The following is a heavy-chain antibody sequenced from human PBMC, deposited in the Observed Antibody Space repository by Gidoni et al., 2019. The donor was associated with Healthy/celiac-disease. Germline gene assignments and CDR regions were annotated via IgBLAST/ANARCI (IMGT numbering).Heavy chain of an antibody. CDR1: GFTFSNAW. D-gene: IGHD1-26*01. V-gene: IGHV3-15*01. J-gene: IGHJ4*02. CDR3: TTSRLPLSIVGANPFDY. CDR2: IKSKTDGGTT. Sequence: EVQLVESGGGWVKPGGSLRLSCAASGFTFSNAWMSWVRQAPGKGLEWVGRIKSKTDGGTTDYAAPVKGRFTISRDDSKNTLYLQMNSLKTEDTAVYYCTTSRLPLSIVGANPFDYWGQGTLVTVSS.